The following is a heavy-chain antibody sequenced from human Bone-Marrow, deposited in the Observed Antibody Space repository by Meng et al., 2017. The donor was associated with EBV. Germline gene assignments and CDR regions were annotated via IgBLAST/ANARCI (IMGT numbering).Heavy chain of an antibody. D-gene: IGHD3-10*01. CDR3: ARDRHFTMVQGKRGFDY. CDR2: IIPIFGTA. CDR1: GGTFSSYA. Sequence: QGQLVQSGAEGKKPGSSVKVSCKASGGTFSSYAISWVRQAPGQGLEWMGGIIPIFGTANYAQKFQGRVTITADKSTSTAYMELSSLRSEDTAVYYCARDRHFTMVQGKRGFDYWGQGTLVTVSS. V-gene: IGHV1-69*06. J-gene: IGHJ4*02.